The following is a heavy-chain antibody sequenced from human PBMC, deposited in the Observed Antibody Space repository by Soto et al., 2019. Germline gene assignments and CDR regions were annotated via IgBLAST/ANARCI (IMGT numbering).Heavy chain of an antibody. CDR1: GYSFAGYW. Sequence: GASLKISCKGSGYSFAGYWITWVRQKPGKGLEWMGRIDPIDAQTYYSPSFRGHVTISVTKSITTVFLQWSSLRASDTAMYYCARQIYDSDTGPNFQYYFDSWGQGTPVTVSS. CDR3: ARQIYDSDTGPNFQYYFDS. D-gene: IGHD3-22*01. CDR2: IDPIDAQT. V-gene: IGHV5-10-1*01. J-gene: IGHJ4*02.